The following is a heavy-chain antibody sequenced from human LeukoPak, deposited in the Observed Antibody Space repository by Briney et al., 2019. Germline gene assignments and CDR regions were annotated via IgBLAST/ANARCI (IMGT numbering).Heavy chain of an antibody. Sequence: PSETLSLTCAISGSSISSGYYWSWIRQPAGKGLEWIGRIYTSGSTNYNPSLKSRVTISVDTSKNQFSLKLSSVTAADTAVYYCARDQIGYCSSTSCIYYYYMDVWGKGTTVTVSS. CDR3: ARDQIGYCSSTSCIYYYYMDV. CDR1: GSSISSGYY. D-gene: IGHD2-2*01. J-gene: IGHJ6*03. V-gene: IGHV4-61*02. CDR2: IYTSGST.